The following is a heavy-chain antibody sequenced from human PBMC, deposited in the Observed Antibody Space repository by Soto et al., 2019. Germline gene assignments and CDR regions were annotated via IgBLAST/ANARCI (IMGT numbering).Heavy chain of an antibody. D-gene: IGHD3-10*01. V-gene: IGHV4-39*01. CDR2: IYYSGST. J-gene: IGHJ4*02. CDR1: GGSISSSSYY. Sequence: SETQSLTCTVSGGSISSSSYYWGWIRQPPGKGLEWIGSIYYSGSTYYNPSLKSRVTISVDTSKNQFSLKLSSVTAADTAVYYCARHLLWFGELRYFDYWGQGTLVTVSS. CDR3: ARHLLWFGELRYFDY.